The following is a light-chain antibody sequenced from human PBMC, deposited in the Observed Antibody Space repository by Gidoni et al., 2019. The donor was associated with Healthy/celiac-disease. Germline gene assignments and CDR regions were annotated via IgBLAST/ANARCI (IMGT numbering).Light chain of an antibody. CDR1: QHISNY. CDR3: QQYDNLPRT. Sequence: DIQMTQSPSSLSASVGDRVTITCQASQHISNYLHWYQQKPGKAPKLLIYDASRFSGSGSGTDFTLTISSLQPEDIATYYCQQYDNLPRTFGPGTKMDIK. CDR2: DA. V-gene: IGKV1-33*01. J-gene: IGKJ3*01.